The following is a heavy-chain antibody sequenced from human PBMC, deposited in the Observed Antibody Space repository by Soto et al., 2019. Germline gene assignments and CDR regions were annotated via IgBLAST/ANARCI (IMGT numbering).Heavy chain of an antibody. CDR1: GGTFSTYA. J-gene: IGHJ4*02. CDR3: ARNYSGSGSYYIDY. Sequence: QVQLVQSGAEVKKPGSSVKVSCKASGGTFSTYAISWVRQAPGQGLEWMGGIIPIFGTADYAQKFQGRVTITADASTSTAYMQLRSLRSEATAVSYCARNYSGSGSYYIDYWGQGTLVTVSS. D-gene: IGHD3-10*01. CDR2: IIPIFGTA. V-gene: IGHV1-69*12.